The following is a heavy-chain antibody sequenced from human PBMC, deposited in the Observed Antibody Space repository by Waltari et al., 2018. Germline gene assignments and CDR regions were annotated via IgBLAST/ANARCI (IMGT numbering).Heavy chain of an antibody. D-gene: IGHD2-15*01. V-gene: IGHV3-23*04. J-gene: IGHJ6*02. Sequence: EVQLVESGGGLVQPGGSLRLSCEASGFTFANYAMSWVRQAPGKGLEWLSTISKSDGATYYTGTVKGRFTISRDNSQNMLYLQMNSLRDEDTAVYYCAIVIQWWFPGNMNVWGQGTTVTVSS. CDR3: AIVIQWWFPGNMNV. CDR1: GFTFANYA. CDR2: ISKSDGAT.